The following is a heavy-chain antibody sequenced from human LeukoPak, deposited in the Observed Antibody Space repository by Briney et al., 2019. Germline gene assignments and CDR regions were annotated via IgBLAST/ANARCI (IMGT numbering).Heavy chain of an antibody. CDR1: GGSISSHY. V-gene: IGHV4-4*07. CDR2: IYTSGST. D-gene: IGHD3-10*01. CDR3: ARGNGEIDP. J-gene: IGHJ5*02. Sequence: SETLSLTCTVSGGSISSHYWNWIRQPAGKGLEWIGRIYTSGSTNYNPALKSRVTTSVDTFKNQFSLKLTSVTAADTAVYYCARGNGEIDPWGQGTLVTVSS.